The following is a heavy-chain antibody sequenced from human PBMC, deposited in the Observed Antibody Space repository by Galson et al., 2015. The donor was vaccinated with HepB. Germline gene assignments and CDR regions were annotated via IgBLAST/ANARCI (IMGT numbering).Heavy chain of an antibody. CDR3: ARAIGYSYGYAY. CDR2: INGDGSST. D-gene: IGHD5-18*01. J-gene: IGHJ4*02. V-gene: IGHV3-74*01. CDR1: GFTFSNSW. Sequence: SLRLSCAASGFTFSNSWMHWVRQAPGKGLVWVSRINGDGSSTDYVASVKGRFTISRDNAKNTLYLQMNSLSAEDTAVYYCARAIGYSYGYAYWGQGTLVTVSS.